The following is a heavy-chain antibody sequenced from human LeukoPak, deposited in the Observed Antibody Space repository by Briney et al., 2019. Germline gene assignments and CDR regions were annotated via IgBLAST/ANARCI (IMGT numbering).Heavy chain of an antibody. CDR2: INWNSGSI. D-gene: IGHD6-25*01. CDR1: GFTFDDYA. V-gene: IGHV3-9*01. Sequence: PGRSLRLSCAASGFTFDDYAMHWVRQAPGKGLEWVSGINWNSGSIGYADSVKGRFTISRDNAKNSLYLQMKSLRAEDTALYYCGKDVKFNRLNYFDYWGQGTLVTVSS. CDR3: GKDVKFNRLNYFDY. J-gene: IGHJ4*02.